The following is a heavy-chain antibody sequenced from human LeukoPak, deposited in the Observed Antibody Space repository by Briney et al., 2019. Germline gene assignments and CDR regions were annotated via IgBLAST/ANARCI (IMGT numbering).Heavy chain of an antibody. J-gene: IGHJ4*02. CDR2: IKQDGSEK. D-gene: IGHD4-17*01. Sequence: GGSLRLSCAASGFTFSSYWMSWVRQAPGKGLEWVANIKQDGSEKYYVDSVKGRFTISRDNAKNSLYLQMNSLRAEDTAVYYCARDLAYGDYSLGYFDYWGQGTLVTVSS. CDR3: ARDLAYGDYSLGYFDY. CDR1: GFTFSSYW. V-gene: IGHV3-7*01.